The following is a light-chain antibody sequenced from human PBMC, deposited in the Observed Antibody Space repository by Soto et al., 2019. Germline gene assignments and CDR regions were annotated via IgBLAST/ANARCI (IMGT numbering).Light chain of an antibody. CDR1: SSNIGAGYD. CDR3: EDYVSSLSGWV. CDR2: GNS. J-gene: IGLJ3*02. Sequence: QSVLPQPPSVAGAPGQRVTISCTGSSSNIGAGYDVHWYQQLPGTAPKLLIDGNSNRPSGVPDGFSGSKSGTSAYLAITWLQAQDEADYSREDYVSSLSGWVFGGRTKLTVL. V-gene: IGLV1-40*01.